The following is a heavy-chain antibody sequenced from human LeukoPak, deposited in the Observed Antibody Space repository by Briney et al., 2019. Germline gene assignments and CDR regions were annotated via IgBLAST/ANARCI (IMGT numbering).Heavy chain of an antibody. Sequence: PGGSLRLSCAASRFTFSNYNMHWVRQAPGKGLEWISYITGSSSTVYYADSVKGRFTISRDNAKNSLYLQMNSLRAEDTAVYYCAKVTVIAAAPLPDYWGQGTLVTVSS. V-gene: IGHV3-48*04. J-gene: IGHJ4*02. CDR1: RFTFSNYN. CDR2: ITGSSSTV. CDR3: AKVTVIAAAPLPDY. D-gene: IGHD6-13*01.